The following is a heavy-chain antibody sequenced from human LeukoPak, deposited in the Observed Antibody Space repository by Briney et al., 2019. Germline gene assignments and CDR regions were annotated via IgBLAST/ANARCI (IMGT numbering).Heavy chain of an antibody. V-gene: IGHV3-66*01. CDR3: ARDGYSGYDFVY. D-gene: IGHD5-12*01. CDR2: IYSGGST. Sequence: GGSLRLSCAASGFTVSSNYMSWVRQAPGKGLEWVSVIYSGGSTYYADSVKSRFTISRDNSKNTLYLQMNSLRAEDTAVYYCARDGYSGYDFVYWGQGTLVTVSS. J-gene: IGHJ4*02. CDR1: GFTVSSNY.